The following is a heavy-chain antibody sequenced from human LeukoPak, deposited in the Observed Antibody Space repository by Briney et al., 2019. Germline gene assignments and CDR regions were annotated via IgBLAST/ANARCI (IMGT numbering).Heavy chain of an antibody. J-gene: IGHJ1*01. Sequence: SETLSLTCAVYGGSFSGYYWSWIRQPPGKGLEWIGEINHSGSTNHNPSLKGRVTISVDTSKNQFSLKLSSVTAADTAVYYCARGLTIRDWGQGPWSPSPQ. CDR1: GGSFSGYY. CDR3: ARGLTIRD. V-gene: IGHV4-34*01. CDR2: INHSGST. D-gene: IGHD3-10*01.